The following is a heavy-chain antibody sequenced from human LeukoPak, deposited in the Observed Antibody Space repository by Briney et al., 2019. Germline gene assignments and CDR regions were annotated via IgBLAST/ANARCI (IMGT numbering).Heavy chain of an antibody. CDR2: ISGGNNAI. J-gene: IGHJ3*02. CDR1: GFTFTKYE. V-gene: IGHV3-48*03. Sequence: GGSLRLSCAASGFTFTKYEINWVRQAPGKGLEWISYISGGNNAIYYADSVKGRFTISRDNGKNSLYLHMSSLRADDTAIYYCATETEYSNYDAFDIWGQGTMLTVSS. CDR3: ATETEYSNYDAFDI. D-gene: IGHD4-11*01.